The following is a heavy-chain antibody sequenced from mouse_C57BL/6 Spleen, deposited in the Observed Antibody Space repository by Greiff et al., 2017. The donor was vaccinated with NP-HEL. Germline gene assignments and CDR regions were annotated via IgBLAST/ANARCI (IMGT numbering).Heavy chain of an antibody. Sequence: DVQLQESGPGLVKPSQSLSLTCSVTGYSITSGYYWNWIRQFPGNKLEWMGYISYDGSNNYNPSLKNRISITRDTSKNQFFLKLNSVTTEDTATYYCARDMRLSYYFDSWGQGTTLTVSS. CDR1: GYSITSGYY. J-gene: IGHJ2*01. CDR2: ISYDGSN. V-gene: IGHV3-6*01. D-gene: IGHD2-3*01. CDR3: ARDMRLSYYFDS.